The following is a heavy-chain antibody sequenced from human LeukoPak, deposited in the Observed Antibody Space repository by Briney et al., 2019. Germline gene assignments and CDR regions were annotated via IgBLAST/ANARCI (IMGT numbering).Heavy chain of an antibody. Sequence: PSETLSLTCIVSGGSINKYFWNWIRQPAGKGLEWIGRIDSVGTSNYNPSLRGRVTMSVDTSKSHFSLGVTSMTAADTAMYYCARVCGSATNYRLCGFDVWGQGTVVTVSS. J-gene: IGHJ3*01. CDR1: GGSINKYF. D-gene: IGHD3-10*01. CDR3: ARVCGSATNYRLCGFDV. CDR2: IDSVGTS. V-gene: IGHV4-4*07.